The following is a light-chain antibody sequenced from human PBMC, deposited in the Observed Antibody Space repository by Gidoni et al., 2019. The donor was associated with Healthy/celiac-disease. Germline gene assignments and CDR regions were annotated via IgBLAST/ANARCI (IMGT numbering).Light chain of an antibody. CDR3: QQYGSSLPWT. Sequence: DIVLTQSPGTLSLSPGERATLSCRASQSVSSSYLAWYPQKPGQAPRLLIYGASSRATGIPDRFSGSGSGTDFTLTISRLEPEDFAVYYCQQYGSSLPWTFGQGTKVEIK. J-gene: IGKJ1*01. CDR1: QSVSSSY. CDR2: GAS. V-gene: IGKV3-20*01.